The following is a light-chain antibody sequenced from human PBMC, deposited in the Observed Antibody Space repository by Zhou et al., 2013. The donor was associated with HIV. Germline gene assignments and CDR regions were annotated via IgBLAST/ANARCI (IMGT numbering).Light chain of an antibody. CDR2: AAS. J-gene: IGKJ3*01. CDR1: QWVSSSF. Sequence: EIVLTQSPGTLSLSPGERATLSCRASQWVSSSFVAWYQQKRGQAPRLLIYAASNRASGIPGRFSGSGSGTDFTLTISRLEPEDYAVYYCQQYGNSPQTFGPGTKVDMK. V-gene: IGKV3-20*01. CDR3: QQYGNSPQT.